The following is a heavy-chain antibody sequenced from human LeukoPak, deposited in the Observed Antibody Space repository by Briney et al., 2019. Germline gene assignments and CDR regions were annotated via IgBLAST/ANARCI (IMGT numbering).Heavy chain of an antibody. D-gene: IGHD6-19*01. Sequence: PGGSLRLSCAASGFTFSSYEMNWVRQAPGKGLEWVSYISSSSSTIYYADSVKGRFTISRDNAKNSLYLQMNTLRREDTALYYCAKGTLRGNSGWGYFFDQWGQGTLVTVSS. J-gene: IGHJ4*02. CDR1: GFTFSSYE. V-gene: IGHV3-48*01. CDR2: ISSSSSTI. CDR3: AKGTLRGNSGWGYFFDQ.